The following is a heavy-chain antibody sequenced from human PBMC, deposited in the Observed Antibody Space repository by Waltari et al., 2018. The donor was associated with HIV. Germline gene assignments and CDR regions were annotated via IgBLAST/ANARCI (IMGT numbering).Heavy chain of an antibody. V-gene: IGHV1-2*06. D-gene: IGHD2-15*01. J-gene: IGHJ6*02. CDR1: GYTFTGYY. Sequence: QVQLVQSGAEVKKPGASVKVSCKASGYTFTGYYMHWVRQAPGQGLEWMGRINPNSGGTNYAQKFQGRVTMTRDTSISTAYMELSRLRSDDTAVYYCARDPIVVVVAASQGYGMDVWGQGTTVTVSS. CDR3: ARDPIVVVVAASQGYGMDV. CDR2: INPNSGGT.